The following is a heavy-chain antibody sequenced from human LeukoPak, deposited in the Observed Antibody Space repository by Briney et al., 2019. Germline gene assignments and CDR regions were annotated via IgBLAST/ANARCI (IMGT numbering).Heavy chain of an antibody. J-gene: IGHJ4*02. CDR1: GGSFSGHY. CDR3: ARDPTYYYGSGSYYKRRYFDY. CDR2: INHSGST. Sequence: PSETLSLTCAVYGGSFSGHYWSWIRQPPGKGLEWIGEINHSGSTNNNPSLKSRVTISVDTSKNQFSLKLSSVTAADTAVYYCARDPTYYYGSGSYYKRRYFDYWGQGTLVTVSS. D-gene: IGHD3-10*01. V-gene: IGHV4-34*01.